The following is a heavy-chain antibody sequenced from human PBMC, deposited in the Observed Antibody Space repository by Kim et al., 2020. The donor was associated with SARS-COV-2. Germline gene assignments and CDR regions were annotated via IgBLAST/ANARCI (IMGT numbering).Heavy chain of an antibody. CDR2: FDPEDGET. CDR3: LTLPLYLSGYGVSFAGY. Sequence: ASVKVSCKVSGYTLTELSMHWVRQAPGKGLEWMGGFDPEDGETIYAQKFQGRVTMTEDTSTDTAYMELSSLRSEDTAVYYCLTLPLYLSGYGVSFAGYWGQGTLVTVSS. V-gene: IGHV1-24*01. CDR1: GYTLTELS. J-gene: IGHJ4*02. D-gene: IGHD5-12*01.